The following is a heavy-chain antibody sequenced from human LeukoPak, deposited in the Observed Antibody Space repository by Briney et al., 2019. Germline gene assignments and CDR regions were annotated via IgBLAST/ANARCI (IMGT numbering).Heavy chain of an antibody. V-gene: IGHV4-59*12. D-gene: IGHD4-17*01. Sequence: SETLSLTCTVSGGSISSYSWSWIRQPPGKGLEWIGYIYSSGRTNHNPSLKSRVTISVSTSRNQFSLKLSSVTAADTAVYYCARDTVTTGGDYWGQGTLVTVSS. J-gene: IGHJ4*02. CDR1: GGSISSYS. CDR3: ARDTVTTGGDY. CDR2: IYSSGRT.